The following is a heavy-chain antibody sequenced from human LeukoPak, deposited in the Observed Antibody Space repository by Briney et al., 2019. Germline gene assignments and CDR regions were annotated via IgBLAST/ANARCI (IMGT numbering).Heavy chain of an antibody. CDR1: GFTVSSNY. CDR3: QTSLSKWSNFDY. J-gene: IGHJ4*02. D-gene: IGHD2-8*01. V-gene: IGHV3-53*01. CDR2: IYSGGST. Sequence: PGGSLRLSCAASGFTVSSNYMSWVRQAPGRGLEWVSVIYSGGSTYYADSVKGRFTISRDSSKNTLYLQMNSLRAEDTAVYYCQTSLSKWSNFDYWGQGTLVTVSS.